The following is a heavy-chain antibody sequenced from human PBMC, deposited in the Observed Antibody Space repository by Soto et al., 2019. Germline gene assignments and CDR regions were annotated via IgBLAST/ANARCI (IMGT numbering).Heavy chain of an antibody. CDR3: ARDRNAYYYYYYGMDV. CDR1: GFTFSSYG. CDR2: IWYDGSNK. V-gene: IGHV3-33*01. Sequence: GGSLRLSCAASGFTFSSYGMHWVRQAPGKGLEWVAVIWYDGSNKYYADSVKGRSTISRDNSKNTLYLQMNSLRAEDTAVYYCARDRNAYYYYYYGMDVWGQGTTVTVSS. J-gene: IGHJ6*02.